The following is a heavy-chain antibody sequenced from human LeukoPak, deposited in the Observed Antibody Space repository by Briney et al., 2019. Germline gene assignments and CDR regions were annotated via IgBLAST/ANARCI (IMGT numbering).Heavy chain of an antibody. D-gene: IGHD6-19*01. CDR2: IDWDDDK. CDR3: ARIRGSGWQKAAFDI. Sequence: SGPTLANPTQPLTLTCTFSGVSLSTSGMCVCWIRQPSGKALEWLAPIDWDDDKYYSTSLKTRLTISKDTSKNQVVLTMTNMDPGDTATYYCARIRGSGWQKAAFDIWGQGTMVTVSS. J-gene: IGHJ3*02. V-gene: IGHV2-70*01. CDR1: GVSLSTSGMC.